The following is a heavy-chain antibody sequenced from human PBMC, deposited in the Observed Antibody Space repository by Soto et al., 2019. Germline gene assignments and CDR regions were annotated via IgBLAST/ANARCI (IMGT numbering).Heavy chain of an antibody. CDR2: VYFSGGNS. J-gene: IGHJ4*02. Sequence: PSETLSLTCSVSGDSIRGYHYYWGWIRQAPGKGLEWVGSVYFSGGNSYYNPSLKSRVTISVDTSKNQFSLKVTSVAAADTAVYFCAREEKQLSRYGGDFDYWGQGILVTVSS. V-gene: IGHV4-39*07. CDR3: AREEKQLSRYGGDFDY. CDR1: GDSIRGYHYY. D-gene: IGHD3-16*01.